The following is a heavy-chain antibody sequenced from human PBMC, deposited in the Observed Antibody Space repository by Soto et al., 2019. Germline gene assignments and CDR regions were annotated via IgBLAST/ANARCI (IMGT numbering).Heavy chain of an antibody. J-gene: IGHJ4*02. D-gene: IGHD2-15*01. Sequence: QVQLVQSGAEVKKPGSSVKVSCKASGGTFSSCAISWVRQAPGQGLEWMGGIIPIFGTANYAQKFQGRVTITADESTSTAYMELSSLRSEDTAVYYCARDTGSYYCSGGSCYPGFADYWGQGTLVTVSS. V-gene: IGHV1-69*01. CDR3: ARDTGSYYCSGGSCYPGFADY. CDR1: GGTFSSCA. CDR2: IIPIFGTA.